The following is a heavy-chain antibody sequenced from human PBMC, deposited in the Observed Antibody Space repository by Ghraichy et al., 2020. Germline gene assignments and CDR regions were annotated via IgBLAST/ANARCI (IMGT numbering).Heavy chain of an antibody. V-gene: IGHV3-53*01. CDR1: GFTVSGSY. D-gene: IGHD3-3*01. J-gene: IGHJ4*02. CDR2: IYTGGSE. CDR3: ARGGSWSYLDY. Sequence: GGSLRLSCAASGFTVSGSYMSWVRQAPGKGLEWVSIIYTGGSEYYADSMKGRFTISRDNSKNIVLLQMNNLRAEDTAVYYCARGGSWSYLDYWGQGTLVTVSS.